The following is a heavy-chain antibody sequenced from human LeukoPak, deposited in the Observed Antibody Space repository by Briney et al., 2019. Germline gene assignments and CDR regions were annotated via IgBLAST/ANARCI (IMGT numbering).Heavy chain of an antibody. J-gene: IGHJ4*02. D-gene: IGHD3-10*01. V-gene: IGHV3-48*03. Sequence: GGSLRLSCAASGFTFSSYEMNWVRQAPGKGLERVSYISSSGSTILYADSVKGRFTISRDNAKNSLYLQMNSLRAEDTAVYYCARAAYGSGGGIFDYWGQGSLVTVTS. CDR3: ARAAYGSGGGIFDY. CDR2: ISSSGSTI. CDR1: GFTFSSYE.